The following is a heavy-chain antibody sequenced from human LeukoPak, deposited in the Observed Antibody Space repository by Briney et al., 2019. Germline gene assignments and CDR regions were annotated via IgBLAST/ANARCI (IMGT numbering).Heavy chain of an antibody. J-gene: IGHJ4*02. CDR3: ARTYYDFWSVY. CDR1: GGSISSSSYY. D-gene: IGHD3-3*01. Sequence: SETLSLTCTVSGGSISSSSYYWGWLRQPPGKGLEWIGSIYYSGSTYYNPSLKSRVTISVDTSKNQFSLKLSSVTAADTAVYYCARTYYDFWSVYWGQGTLVTVSS. CDR2: IYYSGST. V-gene: IGHV4-39*07.